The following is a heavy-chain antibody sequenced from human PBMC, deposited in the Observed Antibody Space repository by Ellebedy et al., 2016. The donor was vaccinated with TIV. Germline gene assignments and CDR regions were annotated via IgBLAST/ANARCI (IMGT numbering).Heavy chain of an antibody. Sequence: GESLKISCAASGFTFTNYNLNWVRQAPGKGLEWVSSISSRSNYIYYADSVKGRFTISRDNPKNSLYLQMNSLSFDDTAVYYCARAGGAMTGTGSGMDVWGQGITVTVSS. J-gene: IGHJ6*02. CDR3: ARAGGAMTGTGSGMDV. V-gene: IGHV3-21*01. D-gene: IGHD3-9*01. CDR1: GFTFTNYN. CDR2: ISSRSNYI.